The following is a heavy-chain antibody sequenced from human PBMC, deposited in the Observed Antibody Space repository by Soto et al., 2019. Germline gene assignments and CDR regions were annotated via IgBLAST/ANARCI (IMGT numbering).Heavy chain of an antibody. D-gene: IGHD3-9*01. V-gene: IGHV3-15*01. J-gene: IGHJ4*02. CDR1: GFNLSHPW. Sequence: PGGSLRLSCVASGFNLSHPWMTWVRQAAGKGLEWVGRIKSKTDGGTADYAAPVKGRATISRDDSKNTVYLQMNSLKTKDTAVYYCTTGIYYDILTGYHNVAYWGQGALVTVSS. CDR3: TTGIYYDILTGYHNVAY. CDR2: IKSKTDGGTA.